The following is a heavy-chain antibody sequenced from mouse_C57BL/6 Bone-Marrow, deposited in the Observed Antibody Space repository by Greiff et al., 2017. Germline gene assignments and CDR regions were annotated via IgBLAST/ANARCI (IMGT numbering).Heavy chain of an antibody. V-gene: IGHV5-6*02. CDR3: ARRWFTTVVAIDY. D-gene: IGHD1-1*01. J-gene: IGHJ2*01. CDR2: ISSGGSYT. CDR1: GFTFSSYG. Sequence: EVKLEESGGDLVKPGGSLKLSCAASGFTFSSYGMSWVRQTPDKRLEWVATISSGGSYTYYPDSVKGRFTISRDNAKNTLYLQMSSLKSEDTAMYYCARRWFTTVVAIDYWGQGTTLTVSS.